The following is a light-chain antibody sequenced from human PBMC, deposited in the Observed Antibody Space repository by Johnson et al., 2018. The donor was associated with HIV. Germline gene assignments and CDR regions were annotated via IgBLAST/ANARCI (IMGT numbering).Light chain of an antibody. V-gene: IGLV1-51*02. CDR3: GTWDTSLSAGV. CDR2: EDD. J-gene: IGLJ1*01. Sequence: QSVLTQPPSVSAAPGQKVTISCSGSSSNIGNNFVSWYQQLPGTAPKLLVYEDDKRPSDIPDRFSGSQSGTSATLGITGLQPGDEADYYCGTWDTSLSAGVFGTGTRVTVL. CDR1: SSNIGNNF.